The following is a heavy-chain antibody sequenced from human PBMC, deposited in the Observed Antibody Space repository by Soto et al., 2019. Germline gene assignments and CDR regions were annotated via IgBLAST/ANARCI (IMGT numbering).Heavy chain of an antibody. D-gene: IGHD6-13*01. CDR2: ISSSGSTI. J-gene: IGHJ3*02. CDR1: GFTFSDYY. CDR3: ARPAGIAAAVTDAFDI. Sequence: GGSLRLSCAASGFTFSDYYMSWIRQAPGKGLEWVSYISSSGSTIYYADSVKGRFTISRDNAKNSLYLQMNSLRAEDTAVYYCARPAGIAAAVTDAFDIWGQGTMVTVSS. V-gene: IGHV3-11*01.